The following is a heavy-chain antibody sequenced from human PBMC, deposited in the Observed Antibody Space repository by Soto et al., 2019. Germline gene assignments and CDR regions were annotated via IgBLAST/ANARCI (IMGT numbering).Heavy chain of an antibody. CDR1: GYTLTELS. V-gene: IGHV1-24*01. CDR2: FDPEDGET. D-gene: IGHD3-10*01. CDR3: ATVGEGDLGLFI. Sequence: ASVKVSCKVSGYTLTELSMHWVRQAPGKGLEWMGGFDPEDGETIYAQKFQGRVTMTEDTSTDTAYMELSSLRSEDTAVYYCATVGEGDLGLFIWGQGTLVTVSS. J-gene: IGHJ4*02.